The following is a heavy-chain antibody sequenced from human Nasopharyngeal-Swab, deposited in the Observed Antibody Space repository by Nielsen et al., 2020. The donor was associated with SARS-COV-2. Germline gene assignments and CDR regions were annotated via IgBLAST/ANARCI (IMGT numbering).Heavy chain of an antibody. Sequence: VRQAPGKGLEWVAVIWYDGSNKYYADSVKGRFTISRDNSKNTLYLQMNSLRAEDTAVYYCARDHLYCSGGSCYRNYYGMDVWGQGTTVTVSS. V-gene: IGHV3-33*01. D-gene: IGHD2-15*01. J-gene: IGHJ6*02. CDR2: IWYDGSNK. CDR3: ARDHLYCSGGSCYRNYYGMDV.